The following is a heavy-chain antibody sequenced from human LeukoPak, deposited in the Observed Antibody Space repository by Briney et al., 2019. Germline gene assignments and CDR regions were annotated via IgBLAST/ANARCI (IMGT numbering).Heavy chain of an antibody. CDR3: TRDFLHLGG. D-gene: IGHD3-16*01. CDR1: GFSFSTYS. CDR2: INTDGRST. J-gene: IGHJ3*01. Sequence: PGGSLRLSCAASGFSFSTYSMTWVRQAPGKGLVWVSRINTDGRSTSYVDSVKGRFTISRDNVKNMLYLQMNSLRAEDTAVYYCTRDFLHLGGWGQGTMVTVSS. V-gene: IGHV3-74*01.